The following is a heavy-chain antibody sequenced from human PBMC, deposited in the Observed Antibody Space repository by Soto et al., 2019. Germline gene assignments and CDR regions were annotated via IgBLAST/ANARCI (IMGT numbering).Heavy chain of an antibody. Sequence: ASVKVSCKVYGYTLTELSMHWVRQAPGKGLEWMGGFDPEDGETIYAQKFQDRVTMTEDTSTDTAYMELSSLRSEDTAVYYCATAGGGVVAATSYYYYGMDVWGQGTTVTVSS. J-gene: IGHJ6*02. V-gene: IGHV1-24*01. CDR3: ATAGGGVVAATSYYYYGMDV. CDR1: GYTLTELS. D-gene: IGHD2-15*01. CDR2: FDPEDGET.